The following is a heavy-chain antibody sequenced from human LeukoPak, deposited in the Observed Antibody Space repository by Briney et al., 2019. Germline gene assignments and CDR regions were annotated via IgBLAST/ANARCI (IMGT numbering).Heavy chain of an antibody. CDR2: IYSRGNT. CDR3: AKSNGYGLIDY. J-gene: IGHJ4*02. Sequence: SETLSLTCAVSGASISSSNCYWGWVRQSPGKGLEWIGNIYSRGNTYYNASLKSRVTMYIDTSKNQFSLKLSSVTAADTAMYYCAKSNGYGLIDYWGQGTLVTVSS. CDR1: GASISSSNCY. V-gene: IGHV4-39*01. D-gene: IGHD5-12*01.